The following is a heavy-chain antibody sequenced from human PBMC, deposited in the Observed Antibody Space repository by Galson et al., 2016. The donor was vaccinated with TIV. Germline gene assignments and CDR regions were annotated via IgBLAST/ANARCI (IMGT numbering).Heavy chain of an antibody. CDR1: GGTFSSYV. Sequence: SVKVSCKASGGTFSSYVFNWVRLAPGQGLEWMGGIIPLFRTTNYAQKFQGRVTITADKSTNTAYMESNSLKYGDTAVYYCATVRNTAFDTYHYYYGMDVWGQGTTVIVSS. J-gene: IGHJ6*02. V-gene: IGHV1-69*06. CDR2: IIPLFRTT. D-gene: IGHD5-18*01. CDR3: ATVRNTAFDTYHYYYGMDV.